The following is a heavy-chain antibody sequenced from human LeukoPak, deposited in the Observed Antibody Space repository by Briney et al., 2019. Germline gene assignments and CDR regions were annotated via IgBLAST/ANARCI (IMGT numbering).Heavy chain of an antibody. Sequence: GGSLRLSCAASGFTFSSNWMDWVRQAPGQVLVWVSRINEDGSTTNYADSVKGRSTIFRDNAKNTLYLQINSLRAEDTAVDYCVRDLGGRSGHWGQGTLVTVSS. D-gene: IGHD1-26*01. CDR3: VRDLGGRSGH. J-gene: IGHJ4*02. CDR2: INEDGSTT. V-gene: IGHV3-74*01. CDR1: GFTFSSNW.